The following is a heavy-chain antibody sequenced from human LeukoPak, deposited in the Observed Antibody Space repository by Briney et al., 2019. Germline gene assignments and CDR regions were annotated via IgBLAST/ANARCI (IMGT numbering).Heavy chain of an antibody. J-gene: IGHJ4*02. D-gene: IGHD5-24*01. CDR3: ARGHVEMATTYDY. Sequence: ASVKVSCKASGFTFTSYDINWVRQATGQGLEWMGWMNPNSGNTGYAQKFQGRVTMTRNTSISTAYMELSSLRSEDTAVYYCARGHVEMATTYDYWGQGTLVTVSS. V-gene: IGHV1-8*01. CDR1: GFTFTSYD. CDR2: MNPNSGNT.